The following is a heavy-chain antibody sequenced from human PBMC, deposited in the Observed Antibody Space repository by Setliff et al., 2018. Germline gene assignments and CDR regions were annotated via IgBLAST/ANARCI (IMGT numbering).Heavy chain of an antibody. CDR1: GGTFNSYA. CDR3: ALTIQSGDFRTQYFDP. D-gene: IGHD1-26*01. V-gene: IGHV1-69*05. J-gene: IGHJ5*02. Sequence: GASVKVSCKASGGTFNSYAISWVRQAPGQGLEWVGGIVRLLRSANYAQKFQGRVTITTGESTAYMELTSLRSEDSAIYYCALTIQSGDFRTQYFDPWGQGTLVTVSS. CDR2: IVRLLRSA.